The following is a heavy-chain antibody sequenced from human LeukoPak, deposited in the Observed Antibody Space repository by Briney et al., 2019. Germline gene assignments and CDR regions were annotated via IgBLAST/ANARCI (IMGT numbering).Heavy chain of an antibody. D-gene: IGHD2-15*01. Sequence: GGSLRLSCAASGFTFSNYGMHWVRQAPGKGLEWVAVISYDGSNKYCADSVKGRFTISRDNSKNTLYLQMNSLRPEDTAVYSCAKARLGYCSGGSCPLWFDPWGQGTLVTVSS. CDR3: AKARLGYCSGGSCPLWFDP. CDR2: ISYDGSNK. V-gene: IGHV3-30*18. CDR1: GFTFSNYG. J-gene: IGHJ5*02.